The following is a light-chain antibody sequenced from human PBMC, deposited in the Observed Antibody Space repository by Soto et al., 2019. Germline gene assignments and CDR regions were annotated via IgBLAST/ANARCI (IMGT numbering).Light chain of an antibody. CDR2: KAS. CDR1: QTISSC. J-gene: IGKJ5*01. CDR3: QQYKDYPIT. V-gene: IGKV1-5*03. Sequence: DIQMTQSPSTLSGSVGDRVTITCRASQTISSCLAWYQQKPGKAPKLLIYKASDLENGVPSRFSGSGSGTEFALTISSLQPDDFASYYCQQYKDYPITFGQGTRLEIK.